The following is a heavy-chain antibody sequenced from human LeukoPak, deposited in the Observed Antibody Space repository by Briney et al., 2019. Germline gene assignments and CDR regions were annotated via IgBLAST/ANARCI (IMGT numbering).Heavy chain of an antibody. D-gene: IGHD1-26*01. V-gene: IGHV1-18*01. J-gene: IGHJ4*02. Sequence: ASVKVSCKASGYIFTSFGLSWVRQAPGQGLEWIGWISTYNGNTNYAQKFQGRVSMTTGTSTSTAYMELRSLRSDDTAVYYCARRGSYFDYWGQGTLVAVSS. CDR3: ARRGSYFDY. CDR2: ISTYNGNT. CDR1: GYIFTSFG.